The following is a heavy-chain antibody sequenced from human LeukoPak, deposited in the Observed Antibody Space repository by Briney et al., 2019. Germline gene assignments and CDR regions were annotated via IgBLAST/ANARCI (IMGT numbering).Heavy chain of an antibody. Sequence: GGSLRLSCAASGFTFSSYWMHWVRQAPGKGLEWVSVIYSGGSTYYADSVKGRFTISRDNSKNTLYLQMNSLRAEDTAAYYCARPAYDILTGSAGQFDYWGQGTLVTVSS. CDR1: GFTFSSYW. J-gene: IGHJ4*02. CDR3: ARPAYDILTGSAGQFDY. CDR2: IYSGGST. D-gene: IGHD3-9*01. V-gene: IGHV3-53*01.